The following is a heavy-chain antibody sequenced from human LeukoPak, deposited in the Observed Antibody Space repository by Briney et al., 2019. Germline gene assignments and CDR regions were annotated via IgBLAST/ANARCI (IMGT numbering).Heavy chain of an antibody. CDR1: GLIFSDYY. J-gene: IGHJ4*02. Sequence: GGSLRLSCAASGLIFSDYYMSWVRQAPGKGLEWLSYIDLNGNVKCYIDSVKGRFTISRDNAENSLHLQMDSLRAEDTAVYYCARRGFQLVYDYWGQGILVTVSS. CDR2: IDLNGNVK. V-gene: IGHV3-11*04. CDR3: ARRGFQLVYDY. D-gene: IGHD1-1*01.